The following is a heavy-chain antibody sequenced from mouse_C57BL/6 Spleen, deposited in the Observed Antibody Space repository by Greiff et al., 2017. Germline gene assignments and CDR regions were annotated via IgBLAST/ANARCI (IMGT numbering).Heavy chain of an antibody. CDR2: IYPRSGNT. CDR1: GYTFTSYG. Sequence: QVQLQQSGAELARPGASVKLSCKASGYTFTSYGISWVKQRTGQGLEWIGEIYPRSGNTYYTEKFKGKATLTADKSSSTAYMELRSLTSEDSAVYVCASWAIGYDYDDDWGQGTTLTVAS. D-gene: IGHD2-4*01. CDR3: ASWAIGYDYDDD. V-gene: IGHV1-81*01. J-gene: IGHJ2*01.